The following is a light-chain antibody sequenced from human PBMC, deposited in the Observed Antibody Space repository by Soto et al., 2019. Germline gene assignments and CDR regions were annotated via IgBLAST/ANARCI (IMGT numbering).Light chain of an antibody. CDR1: SSDVGGYNY. CDR3: SSYKSSRAYV. Sequence: QSALTQPASVSGSPGQSITISCTGTSSDVGGYNYVSWYQQQSGKAPKLMIHEVSNRPSGVSNRFSGSKSGNTASLTISGLQAEDEAHYYCSSYKSSRAYVSGIGTKVTVL. J-gene: IGLJ1*01. V-gene: IGLV2-14*01. CDR2: EVS.